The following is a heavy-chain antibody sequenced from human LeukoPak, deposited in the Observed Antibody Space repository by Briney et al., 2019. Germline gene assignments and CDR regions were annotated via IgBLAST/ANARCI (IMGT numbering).Heavy chain of an antibody. Sequence: SETLSLTCAVYGGSFSGYYWNWIRQPPGKGLEWIGEINHSGSTYYNPSLKSRVTISVDTSKNQVSLKLSSVTAADTAVYYCARWGARTYYDFWSGNYTFDYWGQGTLVTVSS. CDR1: GGSFSGYY. D-gene: IGHD3-3*01. CDR2: INHSGST. J-gene: IGHJ4*02. CDR3: ARWGARTYYDFWSGNYTFDY. V-gene: IGHV4-34*01.